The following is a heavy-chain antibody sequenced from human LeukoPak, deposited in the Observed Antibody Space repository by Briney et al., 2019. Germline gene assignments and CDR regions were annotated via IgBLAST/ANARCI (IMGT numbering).Heavy chain of an antibody. Sequence: GGSLRLSCAASGFTFSSYWMSWVRQAPGKGLEWVAVISYDGSNKYYADSVKGRFTISRDNSKNTLYLQMNSLRAEDTAVYYCASGEAAHSHRSFDYWGQGTLVTVSS. J-gene: IGHJ4*02. CDR3: ASGEAAHSHRSFDY. CDR2: ISYDGSNK. D-gene: IGHD6-6*01. V-gene: IGHV3-30-3*01. CDR1: GFTFSSYW.